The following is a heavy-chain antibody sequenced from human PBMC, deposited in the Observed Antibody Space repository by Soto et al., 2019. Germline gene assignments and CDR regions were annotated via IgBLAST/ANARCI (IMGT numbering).Heavy chain of an antibody. J-gene: IGHJ6*02. CDR1: GGTFRNSA. D-gene: IGHD1-1*01. CDR3: ARDNDRPQLGGNYYYMVDV. Sequence: QVQLEQSGPEVKKPGSSVKVSCKASGGTFRNSAISWVRQAPGQGLEWMGGIMPIFRTPDYAQKFQGRVTITADESASTAYMELTGLRSDDTAVYYCARDNDRPQLGGNYYYMVDVWGHGTAFTVSS. CDR2: IMPIFRTP. V-gene: IGHV1-69*12.